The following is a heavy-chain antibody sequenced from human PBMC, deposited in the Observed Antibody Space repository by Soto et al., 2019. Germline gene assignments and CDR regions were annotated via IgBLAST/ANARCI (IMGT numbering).Heavy chain of an antibody. CDR3: ASLGYCSGGSCHNPPPKVDYYYHMDV. V-gene: IGHV1-18*01. Sequence: ASLKVSCKASGYTFTSYGISWVRQAPGQGLEWMGWISAYNGNTNYAQKLQGRVTMTTDTSTSTAYMELRSLRSDDTAVYYCASLGYCSGGSCHNPPPKVDYYYHMDVWGKGTTVTVSS. CDR1: GYTFTSYG. D-gene: IGHD2-15*01. CDR2: ISAYNGNT. J-gene: IGHJ6*03.